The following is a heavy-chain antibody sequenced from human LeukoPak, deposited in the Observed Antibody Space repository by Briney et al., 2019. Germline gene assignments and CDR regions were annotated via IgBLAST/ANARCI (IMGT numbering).Heavy chain of an antibody. CDR3: ASTEKWLSFDY. D-gene: IGHD5-24*01. V-gene: IGHV4-34*01. J-gene: IGHJ4*02. CDR2: INHSGST. Sequence: PSETLSLTCAVYGGSFSGYYWSWIRQPPGKGLEWIGEINHSGSTTYNPSLKSRVTISVDTSKNQFSLKLRSVTAADTAVYYCASTEKWLSFDYWGQGTLVTVS. CDR1: GGSFSGYY.